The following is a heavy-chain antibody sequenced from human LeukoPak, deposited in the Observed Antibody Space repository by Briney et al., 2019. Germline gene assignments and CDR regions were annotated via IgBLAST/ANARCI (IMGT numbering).Heavy chain of an antibody. CDR3: ARFPEWELLGSPPP. V-gene: IGHV3-21*01. D-gene: IGHD1-26*01. CDR1: GFTFSSYS. CDR2: ISSSSSYI. Sequence: GGSLRLSCAASGFTFSSYSMNWVRQAPGKGLVWVSSISSSSSYIYYADSVKGRFTISRDNAKNSLYLQMNSLRAEDTAVYYCARFPEWELLGSPPPWGQGTMVTVSS. J-gene: IGHJ3*01.